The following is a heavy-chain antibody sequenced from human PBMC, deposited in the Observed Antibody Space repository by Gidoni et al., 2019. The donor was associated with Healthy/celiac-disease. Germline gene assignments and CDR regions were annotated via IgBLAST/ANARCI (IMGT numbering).Heavy chain of an antibody. V-gene: IGHV1-69*08. J-gene: IGHJ4*02. D-gene: IGHD6-25*01. CDR3: ARDGVGAALDY. CDR1: GGTFSSYT. CDR2: IIPILGIA. Sequence: QVQLVQSGAGGKKPGSSVKVPCKASGGTFSSYTISWVRQAPGQGLEWMGRIIPILGIANYAQKFQGRVTITADKSTSTAYMELSSLRSEDTAVYYCARDGVGAALDYWGQGTLVTVSS.